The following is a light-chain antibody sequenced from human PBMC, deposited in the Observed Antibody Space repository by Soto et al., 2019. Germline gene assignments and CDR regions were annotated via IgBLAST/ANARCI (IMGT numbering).Light chain of an antibody. CDR1: QTIGSW. CDR2: DAS. CDR3: QQYNSYSGM. Sequence: DIQMTQSPSNLSASVGNRVTFTCRASQTIGSWLAWYQQKPGRAPKLLIFDASSLESGVPSRFSGNGSGTEFTLTISGLQPDDFASYYCQQYNSYSGMFGQGTKVDI. J-gene: IGKJ1*01. V-gene: IGKV1-5*01.